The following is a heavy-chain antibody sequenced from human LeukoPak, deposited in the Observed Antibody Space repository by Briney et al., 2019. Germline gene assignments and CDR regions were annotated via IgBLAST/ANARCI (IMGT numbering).Heavy chain of an antibody. Sequence: SETLSLTCTVSGGSFSSSSYYWGWIRQPPGKGLEWIGIIYYSGSTYYNPSLKSRVTLSVDTSKNQFSLKLSSVTAADTAVYYCARAGVSGDFDAFDIWGQGTMVTVSS. CDR3: ARAGVSGDFDAFDI. D-gene: IGHD2-21*02. CDR1: GGSFSSSSYY. V-gene: IGHV4-39*07. CDR2: IYYSGST. J-gene: IGHJ3*02.